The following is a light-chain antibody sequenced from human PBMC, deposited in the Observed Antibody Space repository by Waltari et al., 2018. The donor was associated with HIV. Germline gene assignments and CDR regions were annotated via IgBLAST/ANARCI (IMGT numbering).Light chain of an antibody. CDR1: QDTSNS. CDR2: GAF. J-gene: IGKJ4*01. Sequence: DIQMTQSPSSLSASIGDTVSITCRASQDTSNSVSWFQQQPGKVTKLLVHGAFILQRGVPSRFSGSGSGTDYTLTISGLQAEDFATYFCQQYYGVPLTFGGGTK. CDR3: QQYYGVPLT. V-gene: IGKV1-NL1*01.